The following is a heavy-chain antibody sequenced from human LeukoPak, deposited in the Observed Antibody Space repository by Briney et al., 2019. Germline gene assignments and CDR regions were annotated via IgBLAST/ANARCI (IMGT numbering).Heavy chain of an antibody. D-gene: IGHD1-1*01. CDR3: AAPGLFSNWYDLAY. V-gene: IGHV3-53*01. Sequence: PGGSLRLSCAASEFSVGSNYMTWVRQAPGKGLEWVSLIYSGGSTYYADSVKGRFIISRDNSNHTLFLQMSSLRADDTAVYYCAAPGLFSNWYDLAYWGQGALVTVSS. CDR2: IYSGGST. J-gene: IGHJ4*02. CDR1: EFSVGSNY.